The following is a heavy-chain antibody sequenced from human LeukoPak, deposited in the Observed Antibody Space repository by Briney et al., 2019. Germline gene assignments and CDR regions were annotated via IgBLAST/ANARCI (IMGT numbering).Heavy chain of an antibody. CDR2: IYHSGST. J-gene: IGHJ3*02. Sequence: PSETLSLTCTVSGGSISSYYWSWIRQPPGKGLEWIGYIYHSGSTNYNPSLKSRVTISVDKSKNQFSLKLSSVTAADTAVYYCARDPGSDDAFDIWGQGTMVTVSS. CDR3: ARDPGSDDAFDI. CDR1: GGSISSYY. D-gene: IGHD2-15*01. V-gene: IGHV4-59*12.